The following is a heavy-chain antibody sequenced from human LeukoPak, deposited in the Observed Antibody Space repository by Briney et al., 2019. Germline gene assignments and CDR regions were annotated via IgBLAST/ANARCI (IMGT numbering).Heavy chain of an antibody. CDR3: ARGGFQPSDY. CDR2: MNPNSANT. V-gene: IGHV1-8*01. CDR1: GYTFTSHD. D-gene: IGHD2-2*01. Sequence: GASVKVSCKASGYTFTSHDINWVRQDTGQGLEWMGWMNPNSANTGYAQKFQGRVTMTRNTSISTAYMEVSSLRSDDTAVYYCARGGFQPSDYWGQGTLVTVSS. J-gene: IGHJ4*02.